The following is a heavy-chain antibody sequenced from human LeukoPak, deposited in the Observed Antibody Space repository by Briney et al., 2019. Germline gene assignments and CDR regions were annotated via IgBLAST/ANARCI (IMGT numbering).Heavy chain of an antibody. CDR1: GFTFSSFD. J-gene: IGHJ6*03. CDR2: IGTASDT. CDR3: ARGPPRGKYYYMDV. D-gene: IGHD1-1*01. V-gene: IGHV3-13*01. Sequence: GGSLRLSCAASGFTFSSFDMHWVRQPTGQGLEWVSTIGTASDTYYPGSVEGRFTLSRDNAKNSLYLQMNSLTAGDTAVYYCARGPPRGKYYYMDVWRKGTTVTVSS.